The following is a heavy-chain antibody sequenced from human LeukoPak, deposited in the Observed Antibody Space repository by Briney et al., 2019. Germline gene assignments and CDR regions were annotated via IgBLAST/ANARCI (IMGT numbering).Heavy chain of an antibody. CDR1: GFTFSSYA. V-gene: IGHV3-23*01. CDR2: ISGSGGST. J-gene: IGHJ4*02. D-gene: IGHD3-3*01. CDR3: ATSYYDFYYFDY. Sequence: GGSLRLSCAASGFTFSSYAMSWVRQAPGKGLEWVSVISGSGGSTFYADSVKGRFTISRDNSKNTLYLQMNSLRAEDTALYYCATSYYDFYYFDYWGQGTLVTVSS.